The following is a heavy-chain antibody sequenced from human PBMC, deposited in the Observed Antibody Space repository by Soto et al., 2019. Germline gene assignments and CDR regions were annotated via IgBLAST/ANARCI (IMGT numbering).Heavy chain of an antibody. CDR2: ITGSGGAM. V-gene: IGHV3-48*03. CDR1: GFDFSGSE. D-gene: IGHD2-21*01. J-gene: IGHJ4*02. CDR3: AKVAPFILGSPF. Sequence: GESLRLSCTASGFDFSGSEMNWFRQAPGKGLEWVAYITGSGGAMFHADSVKGRFSISRDNAKNSLFLEMNNLTADDAGVYYCAKVAPFILGSPFWGQGTPGTVSS.